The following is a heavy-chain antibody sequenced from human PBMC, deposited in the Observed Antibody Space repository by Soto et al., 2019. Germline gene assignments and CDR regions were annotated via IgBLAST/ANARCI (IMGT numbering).Heavy chain of an antibody. CDR1: GGTFSSYA. D-gene: IGHD6-13*01. V-gene: IGHV1-69*01. CDR2: MIPIFGKA. CDR3: ASSPQPLVWVYFQH. Sequence: QVQLVQSGAEVKKPGSSVKVSCKASGGTFSSYAISWVRQAPGQGLEWMGGMIPIFGKANYAQKFQGRVTITADESTSTAYMELSSLRYEDTGVYYCASSPQPLVWVYFQHWGQGTLVTVSS. J-gene: IGHJ1*01.